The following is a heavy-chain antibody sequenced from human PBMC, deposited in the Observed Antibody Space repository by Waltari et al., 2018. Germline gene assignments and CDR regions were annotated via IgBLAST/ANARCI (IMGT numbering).Heavy chain of an antibody. J-gene: IGHJ6*02. CDR2: IRTRNRNYAT. D-gene: IGHD3-10*01. Sequence: EVQLVESGGGLVQPGGSLKLSCAGSGFPFSGAAIQWVRQASGKGLVGVGRIRTRNRNYATVYGVSVKGRFVISRDDSKNTAYLEMNSLKSEDTGVYYCTSRVGAYYYQYFGMDVWGQGTTVTVSS. V-gene: IGHV3-73*01. CDR1: GFPFSGAA. CDR3: TSRVGAYYYQYFGMDV.